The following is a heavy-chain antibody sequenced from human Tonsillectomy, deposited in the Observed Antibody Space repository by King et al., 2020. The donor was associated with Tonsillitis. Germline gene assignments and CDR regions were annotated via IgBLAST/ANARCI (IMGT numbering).Heavy chain of an antibody. Sequence: CKNKAMSWVRQTPGRGLEWVSTISDNGGSTYYAHSVKGRFTISRDNSKDTLYLQMNSLRAADTAIYYGAKDGWGYSGSSLSDYWGQGTLVSVSS. J-gene: IGHJ4*02. CDR3: AKDGWGYSGSSLSDY. CDR2: ISDNGGST. V-gene: IGHV3-23*01. CDR1: CKNKA. D-gene: IGHD5-12*01.